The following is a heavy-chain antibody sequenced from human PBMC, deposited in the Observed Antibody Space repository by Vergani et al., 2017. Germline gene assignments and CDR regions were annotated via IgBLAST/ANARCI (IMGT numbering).Heavy chain of an antibody. D-gene: IGHD6-19*01. CDR3: AREDKLGYSSGWYGAFDI. J-gene: IGHJ3*02. CDR2: IIPIFGTA. Sequence: QVQLVQSGAAVKNPGSSVKVPCKASGGTFSSYAISWVRQAPGQGLEWMGRIIPIFGTANYAQKFQGRVTITADESTSTAYMELSSLRSEDTGVYYCAREDKLGYSSGWYGAFDIWGQGRMVTVSS. V-gene: IGHV1-69*13. CDR1: GGTFSSYA.